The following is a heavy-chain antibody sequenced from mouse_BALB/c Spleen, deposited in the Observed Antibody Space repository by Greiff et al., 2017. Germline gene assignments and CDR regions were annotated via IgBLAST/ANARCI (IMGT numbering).Heavy chain of an antibody. CDR1: GYTFTDYA. Sequence: QVQLQQSGAELVRPGVSVKISCKGSGYTFTDYAMHWVKQSHAKSLEWIGVISTYYGDASYNQKFKGKATMTVDKSSSTAYMELARLTSEDSAIYYCARPAHNWDGAWFAYWGQGTLVTVSA. CDR3: ARPAHNWDGAWFAY. J-gene: IGHJ3*01. D-gene: IGHD4-1*01. V-gene: IGHV1S137*01. CDR2: ISTYYGDA.